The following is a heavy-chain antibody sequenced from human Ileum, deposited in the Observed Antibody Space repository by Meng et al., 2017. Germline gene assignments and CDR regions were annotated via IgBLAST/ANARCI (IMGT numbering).Heavy chain of an antibody. D-gene: IGHD7-27*01. CDR3: ARDHWGSLDY. CDR2: AST. CDR1: GGSVSSDGFQ. J-gene: IGHJ4*02. V-gene: IGHV4-61*08. Sequence: VQLQGSGPGLGRPAASSSLTCTVSGGSVSSDGFQWGWVRQPPGKGLEWIGYASTNYNPSLKSRVTISLDTSKNQFSLELSSVTAADTAVYYCARDHWGSLDYWGQGILVTVSS.